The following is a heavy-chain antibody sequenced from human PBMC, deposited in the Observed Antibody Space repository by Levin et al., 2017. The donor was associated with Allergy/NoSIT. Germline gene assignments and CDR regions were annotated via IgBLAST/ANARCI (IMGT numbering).Heavy chain of an antibody. CDR2: ISAYNGNT. Sequence: GESLKISCKASGYTFTSYGISWVRQAPGQGLEWMGWISAYNGNTNYAQKLQGRVTMTTDTSTSTAYMELRSLRSDDTAVYYCARVGCSSTSCYAGFDYWGQGTLVTVSS. CDR3: ARVGCSSTSCYAGFDY. CDR1: GYTFTSYG. V-gene: IGHV1-18*01. J-gene: IGHJ4*02. D-gene: IGHD2-2*01.